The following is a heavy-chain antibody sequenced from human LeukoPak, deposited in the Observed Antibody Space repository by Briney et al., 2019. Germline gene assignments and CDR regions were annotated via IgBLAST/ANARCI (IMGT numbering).Heavy chain of an antibody. V-gene: IGHV3-30*02. J-gene: IGHJ4*02. Sequence: GGSLRLSCAASGFTFSSYGMHWVRQAPGKGLEWVAFIRYDGSNKYYADSVKGRFTISRDNSKNTLYLQMNSLRAEDTAVYYCAKERGVVGATVFRRYFDYWGQGTLVTVSS. CDR1: GFTFSSYG. D-gene: IGHD1-26*01. CDR3: AKERGVVGATVFRRYFDY. CDR2: IRYDGSNK.